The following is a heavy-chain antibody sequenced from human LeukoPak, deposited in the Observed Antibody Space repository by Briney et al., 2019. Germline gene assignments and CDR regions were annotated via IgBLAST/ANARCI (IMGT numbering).Heavy chain of an antibody. CDR3: ARDLRFGESFFDY. J-gene: IGHJ4*02. CDR2: ISSSSSTI. D-gene: IGHD3-10*01. CDR1: GFTFSSYS. Sequence: PGGSLRLSCAASGFTFSSYSMNWVRQAPGKGLEWVSYISSSSSTIYYADSVKGRFTISRDNAKNSLYLQMNSLRAEDTAVYYCARDLRFGESFFDYWGQGTLVTVSS. V-gene: IGHV3-48*01.